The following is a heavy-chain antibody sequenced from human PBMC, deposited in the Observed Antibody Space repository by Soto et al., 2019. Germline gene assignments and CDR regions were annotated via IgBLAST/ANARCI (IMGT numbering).Heavy chain of an antibody. D-gene: IGHD3-22*01. CDR3: ASGYDSSGVYYFDY. Sequence: LGESLKISCKGSGYSFTSYWISWVRQMPGKGLEWMGRIDPSDSYTNYSPSFQGHVTISADKSISTAYLQWSSLKASDTAMYYCASGYDSSGVYYFDYWGQGTRVTVSS. CDR1: GYSFTSYW. J-gene: IGHJ4*02. V-gene: IGHV5-10-1*01. CDR2: IDPSDSYT.